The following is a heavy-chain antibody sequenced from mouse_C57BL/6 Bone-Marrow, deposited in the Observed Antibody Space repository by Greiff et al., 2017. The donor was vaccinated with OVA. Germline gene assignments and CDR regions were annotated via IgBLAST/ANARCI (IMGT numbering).Heavy chain of an antibody. Sequence: EVQLQESGGGLVKPGGSLKLSCAASGFTFSDYGMHWVRQAPEKRLEWVAYISSGSSTIYYADTVKGRFTISRDNAKNTLFLQMTSLRSEDTAMYYCARINYWYFDVWGTGTTVTVSS. CDR2: ISSGSSTI. CDR1: GFTFSDYG. CDR3: ARINYWYFDV. V-gene: IGHV5-17*01. J-gene: IGHJ1*03.